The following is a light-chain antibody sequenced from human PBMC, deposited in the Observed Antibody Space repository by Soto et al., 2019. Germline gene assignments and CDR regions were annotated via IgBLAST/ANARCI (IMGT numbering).Light chain of an antibody. CDR3: QQYSTTPTWT. J-gene: IGKJ1*01. V-gene: IGKV4-1*01. Sequence: DIVMTQSPDSLAVSLGERATINCKSSQSLYNSNNKNYLAWYQQKPGQPPKLLIYWASTRESGVPDRFSGSGSGTDFTLTISSLQAKDVAVYYCQQYSTTPTWTFGQGTKVEIK. CDR1: QSLYNSNNKNY. CDR2: WAS.